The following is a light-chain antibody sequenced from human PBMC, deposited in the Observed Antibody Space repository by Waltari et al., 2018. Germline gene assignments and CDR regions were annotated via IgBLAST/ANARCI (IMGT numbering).Light chain of an antibody. CDR3: AAWDDSLSGQVL. V-gene: IGLV1-47*01. CDR1: NSNIGKNF. J-gene: IGLJ3*02. CDR2: RDD. Sequence: QSVLTQPPSASGTPGQSVTISCSGSNSNIGKNFVYWYQQLAGTAPKLLIYRDDQRPSGVPDRFSGSKSGTSASLAISGLRSEDEADYYCAAWDDSLSGQVLFGGGTKLTVL.